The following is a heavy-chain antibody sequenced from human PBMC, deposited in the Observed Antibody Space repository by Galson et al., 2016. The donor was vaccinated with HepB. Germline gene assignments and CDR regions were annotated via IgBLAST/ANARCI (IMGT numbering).Heavy chain of an antibody. D-gene: IGHD5-24*01. J-gene: IGHJ4*02. Sequence: SVKVSCKVSGYRFPTYGISWVRQASGRGLEWLGWISANSGNTYYAQKFQDRVTMTRDTSASTVYMDLRSLRSDDTAVYYCARDVQFRLDYWGQGTLVTVSS. CDR2: ISANSGNT. CDR1: GYRFPTYG. CDR3: ARDVQFRLDY. V-gene: IGHV1-18*04.